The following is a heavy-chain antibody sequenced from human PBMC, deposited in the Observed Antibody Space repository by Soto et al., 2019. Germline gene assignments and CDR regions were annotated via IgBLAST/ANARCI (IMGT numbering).Heavy chain of an antibody. V-gene: IGHV1-69*13. CDR1: GGTFSSYA. D-gene: IGHD1-20*01. CDR2: IIPIFGTA. CDR3: ATPGITGTTMDDAFDI. J-gene: IGHJ3*02. Sequence: SVKVSCKASGGTFSSYAISWVRQAPGQGLEWMGGIIPIFGTANYAQKFQGRVTITADESTSTAYMELSSLRSEDTAVYYCATPGITGTTMDDAFDIWGQGTMVTVSS.